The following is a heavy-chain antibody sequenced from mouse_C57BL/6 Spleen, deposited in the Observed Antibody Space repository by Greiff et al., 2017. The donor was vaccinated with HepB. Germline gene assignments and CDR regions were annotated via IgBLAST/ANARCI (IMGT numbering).Heavy chain of an antibody. CDR3: ARARYDSWFAY. J-gene: IGHJ3*01. CDR1: GYTFTDYN. V-gene: IGHV1-18*01. CDR2: INPNNGGT. Sequence: EVQVVESGPELVKPGASVKIPCKASGYTFTDYNMDWVKQSHGKSLEWIGDINPNNGGTIYNQKFKGKATLTVDKSSSTAYMELRSLASEDTAVYYCARARYDSWFAYWGQGTLVTVSA. D-gene: IGHD2-4*01.